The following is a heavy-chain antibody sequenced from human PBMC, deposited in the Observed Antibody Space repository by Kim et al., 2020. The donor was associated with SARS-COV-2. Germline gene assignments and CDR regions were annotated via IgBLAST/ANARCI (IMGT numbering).Heavy chain of an antibody. J-gene: IGHJ4*02. Sequence: SETLSLICSVSGDSINNYYWTWIRQFPEKGLEWIGSSYYSGGTNYNPALRSRVTISVDRSKNQFSLKLSSVTVADTAVYYCARDRSGGGYNFDSWGQGTMDNVST. CDR1: GDSINNYY. CDR3: ARDRSGGGYNFDS. CDR2: SYYSGGT. D-gene: IGHD2-15*01. V-gene: IGHV4-59*01.